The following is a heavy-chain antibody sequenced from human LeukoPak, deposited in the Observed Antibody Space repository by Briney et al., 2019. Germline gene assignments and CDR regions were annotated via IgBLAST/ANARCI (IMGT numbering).Heavy chain of an antibody. CDR3: ARAPAYVYDYGDYVGSQFDY. J-gene: IGHJ4*02. V-gene: IGHV4-39*07. CDR2: IYYSGST. CDR1: GGSISSSSYY. D-gene: IGHD4-17*01. Sequence: SETLSLTCTVSGGSISSSSYYWGWIRQPPGKGLEWIGSIYYSGSTNYNPSLKSRVTISVDTSKNQFSLKLSSVTAADTAVYYCARAPAYVYDYGDYVGSQFDYWGQGTLVTVSS.